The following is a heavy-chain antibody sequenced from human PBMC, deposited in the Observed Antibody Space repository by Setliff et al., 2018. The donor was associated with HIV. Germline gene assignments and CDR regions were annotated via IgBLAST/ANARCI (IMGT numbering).Heavy chain of an antibody. CDR2: IIPFFGSA. CDR1: GGTFSTSA. Sequence: ASVKVSCKASGGTFSTSAISWMRQAPGQGLEWMGGIIPFFGSANYAQKFQGRLTITADASSSTAYMDLSGLTSEDTAVYYCARRHFYDSSGQVWAFDIWGQGTMVTVSS. J-gene: IGHJ3*02. D-gene: IGHD3-22*01. CDR3: ARRHFYDSSGQVWAFDI. V-gene: IGHV1-69*13.